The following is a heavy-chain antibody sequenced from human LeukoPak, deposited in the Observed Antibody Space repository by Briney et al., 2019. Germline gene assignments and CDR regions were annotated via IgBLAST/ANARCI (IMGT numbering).Heavy chain of an antibody. CDR1: GGSFSGYY. D-gene: IGHD6-19*01. CDR3: ASLNLYNISGWY. CDR2: INHSGST. V-gene: IGHV4-34*01. J-gene: IGHJ4*02. Sequence: SETLSLTCAVYGGSFSGYYWSWIRQPPGKGLEWIGEINHSGSTNYNPSLKSRVTISVDTSKNQFSLKLSSVTAADTAVYYCASLNLYNISGWYWGQGTLVTVSS.